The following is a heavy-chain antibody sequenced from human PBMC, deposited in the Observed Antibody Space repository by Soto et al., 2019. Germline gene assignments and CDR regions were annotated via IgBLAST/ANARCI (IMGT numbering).Heavy chain of an antibody. V-gene: IGHV1-69*13. CDR3: ASRVTAMAAYFQH. J-gene: IGHJ1*01. CDR1: GGTFSSYA. CDR2: IIPIFGTA. D-gene: IGHD5-18*01. Sequence: SVKVSCKASGGTFSSYAISWVRQAPGQGLEWMGGIIPIFGTANYAQKFQGRVTITADESTSTAYMELSSLRSEDTAVYYCASRVTAMAAYFQHWGQGTLVTVSS.